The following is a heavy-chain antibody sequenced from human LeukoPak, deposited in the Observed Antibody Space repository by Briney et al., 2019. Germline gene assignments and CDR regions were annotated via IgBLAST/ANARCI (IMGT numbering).Heavy chain of an antibody. CDR2: IIPIFGTA. J-gene: IGHJ3*02. CDR1: GGTFSSYA. CDR3: ASCYYDSSGYLADDAFDI. V-gene: IGHV1-69*05. D-gene: IGHD3-22*01. Sequence: SVKVSCKASGGTFSSYAISWVRQAPGQGLEWMGGIIPIFGTANYAQKLQGRVTMTTDTSTSTAYMELRSLRSDDTAVYYCASCYYDSSGYLADDAFDIWGQGTMVTVSS.